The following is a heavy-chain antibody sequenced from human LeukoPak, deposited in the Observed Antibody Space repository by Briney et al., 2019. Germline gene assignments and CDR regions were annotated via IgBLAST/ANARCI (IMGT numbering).Heavy chain of an antibody. D-gene: IGHD3-16*02. V-gene: IGHV3-11*05. CDR1: GFTFSDYY. J-gene: IGHJ3*02. CDR2: ISSSSSYT. CDR3: ARESIMITFGGVIGDDAFDI. Sequence: GGSLRLSCAASGFTFSDYYMSWIRQAPGKGLEWVSYISSSSSYTNYADSVKGRFTISRDNAKNSLYLQMNSLRAEDTAVYCCARESIMITFGGVIGDDAFDIWGQGTMVTVSS.